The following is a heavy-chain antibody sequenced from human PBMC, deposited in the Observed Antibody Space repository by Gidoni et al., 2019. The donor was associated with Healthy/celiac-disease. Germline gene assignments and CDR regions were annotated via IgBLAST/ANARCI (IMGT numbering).Heavy chain of an antibody. J-gene: IGHJ5*02. CDR1: GYTFTSYY. CDR2: INPSGGST. D-gene: IGHD6-6*01. V-gene: IGHV1-46*01. Sequence: QVQLVQSGAEVKKPGASVKASCKASGYTFTSYYMPWVRQPPGQGLEWMGIINPSGGSTSYEQKFQGRVTMTRDTATSTVYMELSSLRSEDTAVYYCARDSMSMGFDPWGQGTLVTVSS. CDR3: ARDSMSMGFDP.